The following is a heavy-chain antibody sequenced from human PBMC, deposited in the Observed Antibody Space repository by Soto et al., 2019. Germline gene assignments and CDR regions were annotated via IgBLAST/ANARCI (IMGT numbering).Heavy chain of an antibody. CDR3: ARDRYTIFNYMDV. Sequence: GGSLRLSCAASGFTFDDYAMHWVRQAPGKGLEWVSGISFNSGSIVYADSVKGRFTISRDNAKNSLYLQMNSLRAEDTAMYYCARDRYTIFNYMDVWGKGTTVTVSS. D-gene: IGHD3-16*02. J-gene: IGHJ6*03. V-gene: IGHV3-9*01. CDR1: GFTFDDYA. CDR2: ISFNSGSI.